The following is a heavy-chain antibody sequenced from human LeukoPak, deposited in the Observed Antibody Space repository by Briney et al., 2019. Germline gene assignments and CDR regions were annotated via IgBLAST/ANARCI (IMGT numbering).Heavy chain of an antibody. CDR2: ISTSGST. Sequence: SETLSLTCAVSGGSMSSYYWSWIRQFAGKGGEGTGRISTSGSTSYNPSLKSRVTMSVDTSKKQFSLILTSVTAEDTAVYYCARGPSGYYGMDVWGQGTTVTVSS. CDR1: GGSMSSYY. CDR3: ARGPSGYYGMDV. V-gene: IGHV4-4*07. D-gene: IGHD3-10*01. J-gene: IGHJ6*02.